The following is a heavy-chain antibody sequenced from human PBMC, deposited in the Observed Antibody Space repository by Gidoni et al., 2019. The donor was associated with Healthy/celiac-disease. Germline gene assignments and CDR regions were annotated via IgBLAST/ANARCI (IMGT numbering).Heavy chain of an antibody. V-gene: IGHV3-33*01. CDR1: SYV. Sequence: SYVMYWVRQAPGKVLEWVAVIWYDGSNKYYADSVKGRFTISRDNSKNTLYLQMNSLRAEDTAVYYCARDLAARTLYYYYGMDVWGQGTTVTVSS. CDR2: IWYDGSNK. CDR3: ARDLAARTLYYYYGMDV. J-gene: IGHJ6*02. D-gene: IGHD6-6*01.